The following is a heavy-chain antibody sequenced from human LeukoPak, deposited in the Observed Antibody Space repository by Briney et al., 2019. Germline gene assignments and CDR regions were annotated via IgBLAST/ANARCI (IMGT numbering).Heavy chain of an antibody. J-gene: IGHJ6*03. CDR3: ARGKKTDTRIYYYYYYMDV. CDR2: INHSGST. D-gene: IGHD2-15*01. V-gene: IGHV4-34*01. Sequence: SETLSLTCAVYGGSFSGYYWSWLRQPPGKGLEWIGEINHSGSTNYNPSLKSRVPISVDTSKNPFSLKLSSVTAADTAVYYCARGKKTDTRIYYYYYYMDVWGKGTTVTVSS. CDR1: GGSFSGYY.